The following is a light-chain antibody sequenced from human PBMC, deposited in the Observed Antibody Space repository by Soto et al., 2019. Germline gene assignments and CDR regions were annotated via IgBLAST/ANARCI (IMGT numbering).Light chain of an antibody. V-gene: IGLV2-14*01. CDR3: SSYTSSRTYV. Sequence: QSALTQPASVSASPGQSITISCTETNSDIGTLNSVSWYQQFPGKAPKLMIFGVSVWPSGVSTRFSGSKFGNTAFLYISGLQAEDEADYYCSSYTSSRTYVFGSGTKVTVL. CDR1: NSDIGTLNS. CDR2: GVS. J-gene: IGLJ1*01.